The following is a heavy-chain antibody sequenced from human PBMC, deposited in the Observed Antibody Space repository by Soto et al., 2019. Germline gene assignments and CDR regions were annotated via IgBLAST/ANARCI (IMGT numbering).Heavy chain of an antibody. CDR3: ARQLAAHNWFDP. CDR1: GYSFTNYW. V-gene: IGHV5-10-1*04. J-gene: IGHJ5*02. CDR2: IDPSDSYT. D-gene: IGHD2-15*01. Sequence: PRESLKISCKGSGYSFTNYWISWVRQMPGKGLEWMGRIDPSDSYTNYSPSFQGQVTISADKSISTAYLQWSSLKASDTAMYYCARQLAAHNWFDPWGQGTLVTVSS.